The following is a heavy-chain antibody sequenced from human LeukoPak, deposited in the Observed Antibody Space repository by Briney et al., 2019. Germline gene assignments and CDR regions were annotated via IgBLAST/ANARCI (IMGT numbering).Heavy chain of an antibody. CDR2: IKEDESAK. V-gene: IGHV3-7*01. CDR3: ARAVDVADY. D-gene: IGHD3-16*01. Sequence: GGSLRLSCVACGFIFTDHWMSWVRQAPGKGLGWVANIKEDESAKFYAESLRGRFTISRDNAKNSLYWQMSTRRVETTAWYDLARAVDVADYWGRGTLVTVSS. J-gene: IGHJ4*02. CDR1: GFIFTDHW.